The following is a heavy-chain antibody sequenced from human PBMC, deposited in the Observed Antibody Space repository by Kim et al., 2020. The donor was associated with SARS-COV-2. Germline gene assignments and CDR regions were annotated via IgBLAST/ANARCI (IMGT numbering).Heavy chain of an antibody. V-gene: IGHV1-69*13. J-gene: IGHJ4*02. CDR3: ARDGGYSSSWLDS. CDR1: GGTFSNYA. D-gene: IGHD6-13*01. Sequence: SVKVSCKASGGTFSNYAITWVRQAPGQGLEWMGGLIPIFGTADYAQKFQGRVSITADESTSTAYMELSRLRSDDTAVYYCARDGGYSSSWLDSWGQGTLVNVSS. CDR2: LIPIFGTA.